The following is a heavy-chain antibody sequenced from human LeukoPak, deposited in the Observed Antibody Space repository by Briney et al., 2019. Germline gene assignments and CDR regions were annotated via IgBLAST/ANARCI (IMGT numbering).Heavy chain of an antibody. CDR1: GYTFTGYY. CDR2: INPNSGGT. V-gene: IGHV1-2*04. D-gene: IGHD4-17*01. CDR3: AREGNYGDYAVSY. Sequence: ASVKVSCKASGYTFTGYYMHWVRQAPGQGLEWMGWINPNSGGTNYAQKFQGWVTMTRDTSISTAYMELSRLRYDDTAVYYCAREGNYGDYAVSYWGQGTLVTVSS. J-gene: IGHJ4*02.